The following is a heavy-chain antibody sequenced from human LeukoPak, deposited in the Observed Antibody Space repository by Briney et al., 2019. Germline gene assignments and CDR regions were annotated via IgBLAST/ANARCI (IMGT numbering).Heavy chain of an antibody. CDR1: GYTFTSYY. CDR3: ARSFGRPDYYYYGMDV. J-gene: IGHJ6*02. CDR2: INPSGGST. Sequence: GASVKVSCKASGYTFTSYYMHWVRQAPGQGLEWMGIINPSGGSTSYAQKFQGRVTMTRDTSTSTVYMELSSLRSEDTAVYYCARSFGRPDYYYYGMDVWGQGTTVTVSS. D-gene: IGHD2-2*01. V-gene: IGHV1-46*01.